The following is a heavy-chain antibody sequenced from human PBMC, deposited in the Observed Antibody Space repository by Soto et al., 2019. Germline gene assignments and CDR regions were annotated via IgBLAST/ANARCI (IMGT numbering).Heavy chain of an antibody. V-gene: IGHV3-23*01. J-gene: IGHJ4*02. Sequence: EVQLLESGGGLVQPGGSLRLSCAASGFTFTTFAMSWVRQPPGKGLEWVSGISSSGDIPYYADSVKGRFTISRDQSKKTVYLQMNSLRAEDTALYYCTKVNSIVGDGDHDYWGQGTLVSVSS. CDR2: ISSSGDIP. D-gene: IGHD4-17*01. CDR1: GFTFTTFA. CDR3: TKVNSIVGDGDHDY.